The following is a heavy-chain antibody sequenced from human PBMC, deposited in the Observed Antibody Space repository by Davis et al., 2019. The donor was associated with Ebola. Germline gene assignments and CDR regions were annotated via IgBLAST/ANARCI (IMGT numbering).Heavy chain of an antibody. CDR1: GFTFSDYK. CDR2: ISRGGNTK. D-gene: IGHD6-13*01. V-gene: IGHV3-48*01. CDR3: ARGWQQYDY. Sequence: GESLKISCAASGFTFSDYKMNWVRQAPGKGLEWISYISRGGNTKYYADSVKGRFTISRDNSKNTLYLQMNSLRAEDTAVYYCARGWQQYDYWGQGTLVTVSS. J-gene: IGHJ4*02.